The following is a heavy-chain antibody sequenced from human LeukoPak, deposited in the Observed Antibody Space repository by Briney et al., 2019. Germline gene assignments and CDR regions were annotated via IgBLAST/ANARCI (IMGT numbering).Heavy chain of an antibody. J-gene: IGHJ4*02. D-gene: IGHD1-26*01. CDR2: INPNSGGT. Sequence: ASVKVSCKASGYTFTSYDINWVRQATGQGLEWMGWINPNSGGTNYAQKFQGRVTMTRDTSISTAYMELSRLRSDDTAVYYCARDGGGSYDEKYYFDYWGQGTLVTVSS. CDR3: ARDGGGSYDEKYYFDY. V-gene: IGHV1-2*02. CDR1: GYTFTSYD.